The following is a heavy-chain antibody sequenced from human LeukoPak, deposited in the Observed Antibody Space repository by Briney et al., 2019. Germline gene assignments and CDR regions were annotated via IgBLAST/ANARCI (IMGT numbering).Heavy chain of an antibody. J-gene: IGHJ4*02. CDR1: GFTFSDFP. CDR3: ARDPKIYDFWSGYLFGFDY. Sequence: GGSLRLSCVASGFTFSDFPMHWVRQAPGKGLVWVAFIRYDGSNKYYADSVKGRFTISRDNSKNTLYLQMNSLRAEDTAVYYCARDPKIYDFWSGYLFGFDYWGQGTLVTVSS. CDR2: IRYDGSNK. D-gene: IGHD3-3*01. V-gene: IGHV3-30*02.